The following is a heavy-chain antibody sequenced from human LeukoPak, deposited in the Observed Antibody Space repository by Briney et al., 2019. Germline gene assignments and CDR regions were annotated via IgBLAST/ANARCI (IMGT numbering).Heavy chain of an antibody. CDR2: ISYSGST. V-gene: IGHV4-59*11. Sequence: PSETLSLTCTVSGGSINSHYWSWFRQPPGKGLEWIGDISYSGSTNYNPSLKSRVTMSVDTSKNQFSLKLSSVTAADTAVYYCARDLGHCWGQGTLVTVSS. J-gene: IGHJ4*02. CDR1: GGSINSHY. CDR3: ARDLGHC. D-gene: IGHD3-16*01.